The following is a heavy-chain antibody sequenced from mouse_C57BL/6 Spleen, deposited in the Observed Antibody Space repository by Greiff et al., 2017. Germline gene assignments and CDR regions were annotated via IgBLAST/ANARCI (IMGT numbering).Heavy chain of an antibody. V-gene: IGHV7-3*01. CDR2: IRNKANGYTT. J-gene: IGHJ1*03. Sequence: EVQRVESGGGLVQPGGSLSLSCAASGFTFTDYYMSWVRQPPGKALEWLGFIRNKANGYTTEYSASVKGRFTISRDNSQSILYLQMNALRAEDSATYYCARSYGSSSYWYFDVWGTGTTVTVSS. CDR3: ARSYGSSSYWYFDV. D-gene: IGHD1-1*01. CDR1: GFTFTDYY.